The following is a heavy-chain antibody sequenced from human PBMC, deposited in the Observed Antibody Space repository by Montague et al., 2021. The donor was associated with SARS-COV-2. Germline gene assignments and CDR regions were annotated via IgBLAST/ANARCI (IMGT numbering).Heavy chain of an antibody. J-gene: IGHJ6*02. Sequence: SLRLSCAASAFTFTSYFLHWVRQAPGQGLEWVAIISYDGSHQYYAASVKGRFTISRDNSKNTVYLQMTSLRPEDTAVYYCARVYGSHWPPNYAMDVWGQGTTVTVSS. D-gene: IGHD6-13*01. CDR3: ARVYGSHWPPNYAMDV. CDR2: ISYDGSHQ. V-gene: IGHV3-30*03. CDR1: AFTFTSYF.